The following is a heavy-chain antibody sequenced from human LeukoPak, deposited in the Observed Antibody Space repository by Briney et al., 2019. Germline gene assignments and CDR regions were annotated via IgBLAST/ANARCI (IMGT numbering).Heavy chain of an antibody. J-gene: IGHJ3*01. CDR1: GVSIRSYY. D-gene: IGHD6-13*01. V-gene: IGHV4-59*08. Sequence: SETLSLTRTVSGVSIRSYYWSWMRQPPGKGLEWIGYIYYSGSTNYNPSLKGRVTISLDTPKNQFSLKLSSVNAADTAVYYCARHDGSSWYYAFDVWSQGTMVTVSS. CDR3: ARHDGSSWYYAFDV. CDR2: IYYSGST.